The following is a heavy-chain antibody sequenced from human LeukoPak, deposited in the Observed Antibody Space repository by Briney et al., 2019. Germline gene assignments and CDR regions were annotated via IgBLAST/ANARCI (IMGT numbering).Heavy chain of an antibody. CDR2: IFNNGNT. J-gene: IGHJ4*02. CDR1: GGSISNYY. D-gene: IGHD5-18*01. CDR3: ARDDFPRGFSYGFFDF. Sequence: SETLSLTCTVSGGSISNYYWSWIRQSAGKGLEWIGRIFNNGNTNYNPSLKSRVTMSIDTSKNQFSLELNSVTAADTAAYYCARDDFPRGFSYGFFDFWGQGTQVTVSS. V-gene: IGHV4-4*07.